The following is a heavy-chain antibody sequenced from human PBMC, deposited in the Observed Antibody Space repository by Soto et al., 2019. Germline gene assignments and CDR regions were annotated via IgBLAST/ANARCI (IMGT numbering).Heavy chain of an antibody. CDR2: IYYSGST. V-gene: IGHV4-59*01. J-gene: IGHJ4*02. Sequence: TSETLSLTCTVSGGSISSYYWSWIRQPPGKGLEWIGYIYYSGSTNYNPSLKSRVTISVDTSKNQFSLKLSSVTAADTAVYYCARVEGTYYYDSRLRYYFDYWGQGTLVTVSS. CDR3: ARVEGTYYYDSRLRYYFDY. CDR1: GGSISSYY. D-gene: IGHD3-22*01.